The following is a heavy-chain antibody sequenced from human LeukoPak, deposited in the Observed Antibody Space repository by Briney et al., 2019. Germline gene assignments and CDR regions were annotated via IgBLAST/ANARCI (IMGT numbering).Heavy chain of an antibody. V-gene: IGHV4-4*07. CDR1: GDSISSYY. D-gene: IGHD2-15*01. CDR2: IYARGST. J-gene: IGHJ4*02. CDR3: ARGRTPTPGDY. Sequence: SETLSLTCTVSGDSISSYYWSWIRQPAGKGLEWLGRIYARGSTNYNPSLKSRVTITVNTSKNQFCLNLSAVTAADKAVYYCARGRTPTPGDYWGQGTLVTVSS.